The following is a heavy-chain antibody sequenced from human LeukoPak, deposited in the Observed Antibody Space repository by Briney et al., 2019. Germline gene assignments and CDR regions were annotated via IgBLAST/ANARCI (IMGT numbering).Heavy chain of an antibody. V-gene: IGHV3-30*18. D-gene: IGHD5-12*01. Sequence: GGSLRLSCAASGFSFSSYGMHWVRQAPGKGLEWVAVITYDGSNKYYADSVKGRFTISRDNSKNTLYLQMNSLRTEDTAVYYCAKDRYSTHNWFDPWGQGTLVTVSS. J-gene: IGHJ5*02. CDR3: AKDRYSTHNWFDP. CDR1: GFSFSSYG. CDR2: ITYDGSNK.